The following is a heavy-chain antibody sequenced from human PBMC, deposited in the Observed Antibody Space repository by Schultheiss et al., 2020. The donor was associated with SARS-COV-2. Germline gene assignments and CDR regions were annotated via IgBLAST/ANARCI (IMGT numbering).Heavy chain of an antibody. CDR2: ISSSSSYI. Sequence: GGSLRLSCAASGFTFSSSSMIWVRQAPGKGLEWVSSISSSSSYIYYADSVKGRFTISRDNSKNTLYLQMNSLRAEDTAVYYCVKEGEEMGTSWGQGTLVTVSS. CDR1: GFTFSSSS. CDR3: VKEGEEMGTS. J-gene: IGHJ4*02. V-gene: IGHV3-21*04. D-gene: IGHD5-24*01.